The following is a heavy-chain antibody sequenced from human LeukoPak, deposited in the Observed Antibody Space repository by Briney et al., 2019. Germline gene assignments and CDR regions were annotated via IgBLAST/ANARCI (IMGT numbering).Heavy chain of an antibody. D-gene: IGHD3-10*01. J-gene: IGHJ4*02. V-gene: IGHV3-53*01. CDR3: ARDLGDY. Sequence: PGGSVRLSCVASGITVSSNHMSWVRQAPGKGLEWVSLIYSGGGTHYADSVKGRFTISRDSSKNMLYLQMNSLRAEDTAVYYCARDLGDYWGQGALVTVST. CDR2: IYSGGGT. CDR1: GITVSSNH.